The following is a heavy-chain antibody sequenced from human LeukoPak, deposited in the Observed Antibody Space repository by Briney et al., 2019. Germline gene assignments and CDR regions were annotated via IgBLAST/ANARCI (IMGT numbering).Heavy chain of an antibody. CDR2: ISAYNGNT. CDR3: ARDLGQQLVHGLDY. V-gene: IGHV1-18*04. CDR1: GYTFTSYG. J-gene: IGHJ4*02. Sequence: ASVKVSCKASGYTFTSYGISWVRQAPGQGLEWMGWISAYNGNTSYAQKLQGRVTMTTDTSTSTAYMELRSLRSDDTAVYYCARDLGQQLVHGLDYWGQGTLVTVSS. D-gene: IGHD6-13*01.